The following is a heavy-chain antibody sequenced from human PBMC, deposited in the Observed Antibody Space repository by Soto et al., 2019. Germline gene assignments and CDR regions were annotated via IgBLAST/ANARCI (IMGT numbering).Heavy chain of an antibody. J-gene: IGHJ5*02. Sequence: QVQLQESGPGLVKPSGTLSLTCAVSGGSLSSTHWWSWVRQPPRKGLEWIGDIYHTRSTNYNPYLKPRVTISVDKSNTHFSLNLSSVTAADTAVYYCARDPYYYGSGDKGGFDPWGQGTLVIVSS. V-gene: IGHV4-4*02. CDR3: ARDPYYYGSGDKGGFDP. CDR2: IYHTRST. CDR1: GGSLSSTHW. D-gene: IGHD3-10*01.